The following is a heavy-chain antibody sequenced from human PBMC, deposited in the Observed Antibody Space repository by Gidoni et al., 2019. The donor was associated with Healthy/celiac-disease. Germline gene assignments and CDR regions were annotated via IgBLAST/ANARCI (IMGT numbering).Heavy chain of an antibody. J-gene: IGHJ4*02. D-gene: IGHD6-13*01. CDR2: IYHSGST. Sequence: GTLSLTCAVSGGSISSSNWWSWVRQPPGKGLVWIGEIYHSGSTNYNPSLKSRVTISVDKSKNQFSLKLSSVTDADTAVYYCARDGSSSWYYFDYWGQGTRVTVSS. CDR3: ARDGSSSWYYFDY. V-gene: IGHV4-4*02. CDR1: GGSISSSNW.